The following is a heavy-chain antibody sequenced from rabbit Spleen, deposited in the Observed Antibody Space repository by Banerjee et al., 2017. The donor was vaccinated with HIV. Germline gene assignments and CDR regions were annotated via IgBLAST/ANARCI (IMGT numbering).Heavy chain of an antibody. CDR3: ARDTGSSFSTYGMDL. Sequence: LMEYGGDLVQPGASLTLTCTASGVSFSNYNFVCWVRQAPGKGLEWIACIDSGSRDYTYYASWAKGRFTISKTSSTTVTLQMPSLTAADTATYFCARDTGSSFSTYGMDLWGQGTLVTVS. J-gene: IGHJ6*01. V-gene: IGHV1S40*01. CDR1: GVSFSNYNF. CDR2: IDSGSRDYT. D-gene: IGHD8-1*01.